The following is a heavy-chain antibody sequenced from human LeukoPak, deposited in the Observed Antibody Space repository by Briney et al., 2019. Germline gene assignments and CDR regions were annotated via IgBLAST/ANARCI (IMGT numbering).Heavy chain of an antibody. CDR2: MYNSGST. D-gene: IGHD4-17*01. J-gene: IGHJ4*02. CDR1: GGSISGSY. Sequence: SETLSLTCTVSGGSISGSYWSWIRQPPGKGLEWIAYMYNSGSTNYNPSLKSRVTISIDTSKNQFSLKLSSLTAADTAIYYCARGIESYGDYGYWGQGILATVSS. CDR3: ARGIESYGDYGY. V-gene: IGHV4-59*01.